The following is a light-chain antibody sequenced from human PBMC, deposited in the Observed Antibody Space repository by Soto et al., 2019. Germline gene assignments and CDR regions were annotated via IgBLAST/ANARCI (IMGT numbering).Light chain of an antibody. CDR2: ATS. CDR3: LQDYNYPRT. Sequence: IHMTHAPSSLSASVVYRVTMTCLASQGIRKDLAWYQQKPGKAPKLLIYATSSLQSGVPSRFSGSGSGRDFTLTISSLQPEDFATYYCLQDYNYPRTFGQGTKVDNK. J-gene: IGKJ1*01. V-gene: IGKV1-6*02. CDR1: QGIRKD.